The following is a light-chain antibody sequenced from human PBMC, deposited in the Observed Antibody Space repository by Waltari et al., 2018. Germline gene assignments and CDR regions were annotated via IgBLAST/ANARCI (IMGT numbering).Light chain of an antibody. Sequence: EIVLTQSPATLSFSPGERATLSCRASQSVNNYLAWYQQKPGQAPRLLIYDASNRATGTPARFSGSGSGTDFTLTITSLEPDDFATYYCQQYNSYPWTFGQGTKVEIK. CDR2: DAS. CDR3: QQYNSYPWT. V-gene: IGKV3-11*01. J-gene: IGKJ1*01. CDR1: QSVNNY.